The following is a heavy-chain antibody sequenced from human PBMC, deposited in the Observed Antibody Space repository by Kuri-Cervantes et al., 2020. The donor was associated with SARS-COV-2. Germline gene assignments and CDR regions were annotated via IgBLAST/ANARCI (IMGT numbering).Heavy chain of an antibody. J-gene: IGHJ4*02. Sequence: GELLKICCAASGFTFSNDWMSWARPAPGKRPEWVGRINSKTDGGTTDYAAPVKSSFTFSRDDSKNTLYMQMNSLKTEDTAVYYWTTDLEGTGDYWGQGTLVTVSS. CDR1: GFTFSNDW. V-gene: IGHV3-15*01. CDR3: TTDLEGTGDY. D-gene: IGHD1-14*01. CDR2: INSKTDGGTT.